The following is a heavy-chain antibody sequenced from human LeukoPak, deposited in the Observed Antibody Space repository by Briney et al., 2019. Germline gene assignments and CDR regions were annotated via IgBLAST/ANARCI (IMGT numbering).Heavy chain of an antibody. V-gene: IGHV3-33*06. CDR3: AKALIPRDTAMVKGY. CDR2: IWYDGSSK. CDR1: GFTFSSYG. Sequence: PGRSLRVSCAASGFTFSSYGMHWVRQAPGKGLEWVAVIWYDGSSKYYADSVKGRFTISRDNSRNTLYLQMNSLRAKDTAVYYCAKALIPRDTAMVKGYWGQGTLVTVSS. J-gene: IGHJ4*02. D-gene: IGHD5-18*01.